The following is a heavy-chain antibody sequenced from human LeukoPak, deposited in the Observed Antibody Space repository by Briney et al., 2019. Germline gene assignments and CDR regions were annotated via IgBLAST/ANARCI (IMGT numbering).Heavy chain of an antibody. CDR3: ARVSPYSSSWPFDY. J-gene: IGHJ4*02. D-gene: IGHD6-13*01. CDR2: INPNSGGT. CDR1: GYTFTGYY. V-gene: IGHV1-2*02. Sequence: ASVKVSCKASGYTFTGYYMHWVRQAPGQGLEWMGWINPNSGGTNYAQKFQGRVTMTRDTSISTAYMELSRLRSDDTALYYCARVSPYSSSWPFDYWGQGTLVTVSS.